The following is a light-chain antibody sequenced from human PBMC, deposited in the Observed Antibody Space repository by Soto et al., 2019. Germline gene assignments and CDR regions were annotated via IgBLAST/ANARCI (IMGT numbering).Light chain of an antibody. CDR1: QTVNSSY. CDR3: QQYRT. J-gene: IGKJ1*01. Sequence: EIVLTHAAVTLSLCPWEIATLSCRASQTVNSSYLACYQQNPGQAPRLLIYEASSRATGIPDRFSGSGSGTDFTLTISRLEPEDFAVYYCQQYRTFGQGTKADIK. V-gene: IGKV3-20*01. CDR2: EAS.